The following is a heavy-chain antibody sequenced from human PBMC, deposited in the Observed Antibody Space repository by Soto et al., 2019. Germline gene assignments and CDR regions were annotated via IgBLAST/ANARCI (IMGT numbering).Heavy chain of an antibody. V-gene: IGHV1-2*04. CDR2: INPNSGVT. Sequence: QVQLVQSGAEVRKPGASVTVSCRSSGDSFNDYYIHWVRQAPGQGLEWMGWINPNSGVTKYAQKFQGWVSMTRDTSIRTVYMQLSRLRADDTAVYYCATERRGATATLDYYYFYMDVWGTGTTVTVSS. J-gene: IGHJ6*03. CDR1: GDSFNDYY. CDR3: ATERRGATATLDYYYFYMDV. D-gene: IGHD5-12*01.